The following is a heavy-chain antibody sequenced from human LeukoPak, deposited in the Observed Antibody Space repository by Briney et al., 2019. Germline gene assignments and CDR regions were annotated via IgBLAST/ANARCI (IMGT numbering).Heavy chain of an antibody. CDR3: ARGIDYSYYYYMDV. J-gene: IGHJ6*03. Sequence: SVKVSCKASGYTFTSYGISWVRQAPGQGLEWMGGIIPIFGTANYAQKFQGRVTITADKSTSTAYMELSSLRSEDTAVYYCARGIDYSYYYYMDVWGKGTTVTVSS. V-gene: IGHV1-69*06. D-gene: IGHD4-11*01. CDR2: IIPIFGTA. CDR1: GYTFTSYG.